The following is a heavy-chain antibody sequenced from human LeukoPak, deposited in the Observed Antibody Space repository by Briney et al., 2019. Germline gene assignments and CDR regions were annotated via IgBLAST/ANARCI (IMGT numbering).Heavy chain of an antibody. CDR2: IYYSGST. CDR1: GGSISSYY. CDR3: ARATGDYGSGSYYFYYYYYMDV. V-gene: IGHV4-59*01. D-gene: IGHD3-10*01. J-gene: IGHJ6*03. Sequence: SETLSLTCTVSGGSISSYYWSWIRQPPGKGLEWIGYIYYSGSTKYNPSLKSRVTISVDTSKNQLSLKLSSVTAADTAVYYCARATGDYGSGSYYFYYYYYMDVWGKGTTVTISS.